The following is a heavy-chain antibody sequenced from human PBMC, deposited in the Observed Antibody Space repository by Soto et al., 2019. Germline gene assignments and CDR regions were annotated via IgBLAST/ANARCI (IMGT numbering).Heavy chain of an antibody. V-gene: IGHV3-15*07. Sequence: GGSLRLSCAASGFTFSNAWMNWVRQAPGKGLEWVGRIKSKTDGGTTDYAAPVKGRLTISRDDSKNTLYLQMNSLKTEDTAVYYCTTDPWYGDYDIPNYYYYGMDVWGQGTTVTVSS. CDR1: GFTFSNAW. D-gene: IGHD4-17*01. CDR3: TTDPWYGDYDIPNYYYYGMDV. J-gene: IGHJ6*02. CDR2: IKSKTDGGTT.